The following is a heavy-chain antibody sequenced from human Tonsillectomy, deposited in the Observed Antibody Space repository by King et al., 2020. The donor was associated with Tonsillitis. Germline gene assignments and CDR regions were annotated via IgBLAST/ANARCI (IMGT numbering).Heavy chain of an antibody. CDR3: ASGDRGTFDY. V-gene: IGHV4-4*07. CDR1: GGSISSYY. Sequence: VQLQESGPGLVKPSETLSLTCTVSGGSISSYYWSWIRQPAGKGLEWIWHIYTRENTHYHPSLKSRVTMSVDASKNQFSLKLSSMTAADTAVYYCASGDRGTFDYWGQGTLVTVSS. CDR2: IYTRENT. D-gene: IGHD4-17*01. J-gene: IGHJ4*02.